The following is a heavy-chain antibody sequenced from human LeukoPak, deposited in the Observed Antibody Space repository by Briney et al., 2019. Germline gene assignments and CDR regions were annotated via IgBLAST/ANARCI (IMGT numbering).Heavy chain of an antibody. J-gene: IGHJ4*02. CDR3: ASSEYYYGAGTYLNFDY. D-gene: IGHD3-10*01. CDR1: DDSISSGSYY. CDR2: ISASGST. V-gene: IGHV4-61*02. Sequence: SETLSLTCTVSDDSISSGSYYWSWIRQPAGKGLEWIGRISASGSTNYNPSLKSRVTISVDTSKNQFSLKLSSVTAADTAVYYCASSEYYYGAGTYLNFDYWGQGTLVTVSS.